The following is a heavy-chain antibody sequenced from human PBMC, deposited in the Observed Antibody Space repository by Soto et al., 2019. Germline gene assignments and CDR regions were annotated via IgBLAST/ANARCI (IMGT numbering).Heavy chain of an antibody. CDR2: IEPSGGSR. V-gene: IGHV1-46*01. CDR3: ARTTMTFYYFDF. D-gene: IGHD4-17*01. CDR1: GYTFTSYY. Sequence: ASVKVSCKASGYTFTSYYMHWVRQAPGQGLEWMGVIEPSGGSRSYTQKYQGRDTMTRDTSTSTVYMELSSLRSEDTAVYYCARTTMTFYYFDFWGQGTLVTVSS. J-gene: IGHJ4*02.